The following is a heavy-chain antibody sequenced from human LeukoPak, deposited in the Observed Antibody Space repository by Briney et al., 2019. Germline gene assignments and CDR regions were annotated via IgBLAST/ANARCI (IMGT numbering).Heavy chain of an antibody. Sequence: SETLSLTCTVSGGSVSSYYWSWIRQPPGKGLEWIGYIYNSESTNYNSSLKSRVTMSVDTSKNQFFLELSSVTAADTAVYYCARFHSGPSGWYVLWYFDLWGRGTLVTVSS. CDR1: GGSVSSYY. V-gene: IGHV4-4*09. CDR2: IYNSEST. CDR3: ARFHSGPSGWYVLWYFDL. J-gene: IGHJ2*01. D-gene: IGHD6-19*01.